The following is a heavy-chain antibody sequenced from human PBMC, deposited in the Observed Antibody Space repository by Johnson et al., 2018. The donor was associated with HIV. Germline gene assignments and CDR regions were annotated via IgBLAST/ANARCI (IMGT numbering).Heavy chain of an antibody. Sequence: VQLVESGGGVVRPGGSLRLSCAASGFTFDEYGMSWVRQAPGKGLAWVSGISWNSGSIGYADSVKGRFTISRDNAKNSLYLQMNSLRAEDTAVYYCARGGLLWFGHPADWGQGTMVTVSS. J-gene: IGHJ3*01. CDR2: ISWNSGSI. CDR3: ARGGLLWFGHPAD. CDR1: GFTFDEYG. V-gene: IGHV3-20*04. D-gene: IGHD3-10*01.